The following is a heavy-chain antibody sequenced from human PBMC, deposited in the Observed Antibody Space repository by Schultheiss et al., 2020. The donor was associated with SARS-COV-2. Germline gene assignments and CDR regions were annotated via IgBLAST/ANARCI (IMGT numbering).Heavy chain of an antibody. J-gene: IGHJ4*02. CDR2: IYHSGST. CDR3: ARQGVLLWFRELSFPGETGY. V-gene: IGHV4-34*01. Sequence: SETLSLTCAVYGGSFSGYYWSWIRQPPGKGLEWIGSIYHSGSTYYNPSLKSRVTISVDTSKNQFSLKLSSVTAADTAVYYCARQGVLLWFRELSFPGETGYWGQGTLVTVSS. CDR1: GGSFSGYY. D-gene: IGHD3-10*01.